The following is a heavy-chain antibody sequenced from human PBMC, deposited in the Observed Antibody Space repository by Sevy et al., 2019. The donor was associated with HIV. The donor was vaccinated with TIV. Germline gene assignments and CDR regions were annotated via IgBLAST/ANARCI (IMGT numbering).Heavy chain of an antibody. J-gene: IGHJ6*02. Sequence: GGSLRLSCAASGFTLSNNHMHWVRQAPGKGLEWVAAMWYDGSNEYYADSVKGRFTISRDNSKNTLDLQMNNLRAEDTAVYYCARDNLALDVWGQGTTVTVSS. CDR3: ARDNLALDV. CDR1: GFTLSNNH. V-gene: IGHV3-33*01. CDR2: MWYDGSNE.